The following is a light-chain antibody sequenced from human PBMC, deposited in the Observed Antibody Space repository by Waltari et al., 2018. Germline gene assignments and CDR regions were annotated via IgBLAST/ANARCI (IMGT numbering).Light chain of an antibody. CDR3: SSYTTSWTYV. CDR2: AVT. V-gene: IGLV2-14*03. J-gene: IGLJ1*01. Sequence: QSALTQPASVSGSPGQSIPISCTGTSSDIASYTYLSWYQQYPGEAPKLIIYAVTSRPSGVSSRCSGSKSGHTAFLTISGLQAEDEADFFCSSYTTSWTYVFGTGTTVNVL. CDR1: SSDIASYTY.